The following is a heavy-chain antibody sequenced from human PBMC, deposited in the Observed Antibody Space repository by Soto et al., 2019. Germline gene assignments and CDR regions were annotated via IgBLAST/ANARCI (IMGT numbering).Heavy chain of an antibody. D-gene: IGHD2-2*01. CDR3: ARGTVVPAAIGRFDWFDP. Sequence: SVKVSCKASGGTFSSYAISWVRQAPGQGXEWMGGIIPIFGTANYARKFQGRVTITADESTSTAYMELSSLRSEDTAVYYCARGTVVPAAIGRFDWFDPWGQGTLVTVSS. V-gene: IGHV1-69*13. CDR2: IIPIFGTA. J-gene: IGHJ5*02. CDR1: GGTFSSYA.